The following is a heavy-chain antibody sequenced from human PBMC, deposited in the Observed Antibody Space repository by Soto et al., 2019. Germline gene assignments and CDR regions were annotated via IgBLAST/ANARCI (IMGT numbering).Heavy chain of an antibody. Sequence: QVQLVESGGGVVQPGRSLRLSCAASGFTFSSYAMHCVRQAPGKGLEWVAVISYDGSNKYYADSVKGRFTISRDNSKNTLYLQMNSLRAEDTAVYYCARDRIYSSSWHDYWGQGTLVTVSS. V-gene: IGHV3-30-3*01. D-gene: IGHD6-13*01. J-gene: IGHJ4*02. CDR3: ARDRIYSSSWHDY. CDR2: ISYDGSNK. CDR1: GFTFSSYA.